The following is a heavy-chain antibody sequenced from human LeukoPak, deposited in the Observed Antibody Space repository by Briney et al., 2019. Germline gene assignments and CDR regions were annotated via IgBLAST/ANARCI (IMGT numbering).Heavy chain of an antibody. CDR3: TRQTRLIDGYNLLCGS. CDR1: GFTFSSYA. Sequence: GRSLRLSCAASGFTFSSYAMHWVRQAPGKGLEWVALISFDGSDKYYADSVKGRCTISRDNSKNTLYLRMNSLKTEDTAVYYCTRQTRLIDGYNLLCGSWGQGTLVTVSS. J-gene: IGHJ4*02. V-gene: IGHV3-30*04. D-gene: IGHD5-24*01. CDR2: ISFDGSDK.